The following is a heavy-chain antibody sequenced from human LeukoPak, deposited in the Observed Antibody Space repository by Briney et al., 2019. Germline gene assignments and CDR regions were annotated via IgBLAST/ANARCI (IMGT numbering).Heavy chain of an antibody. D-gene: IGHD3-10*01. CDR3: ATDSGGSGAYYYYYYMDV. J-gene: IGHJ6*03. Sequence: ASVKVSCKASGGTFSSYAISWVRQAPGQGLEWMGWISSYNDNRNYAQKFQGRVTMTEDTSTDTAYMELSSLRSEDTAVYYCATDSGGSGAYYYYYYMDVWGKGTTVTVSS. V-gene: IGHV1-18*01. CDR2: ISSYNDNR. CDR1: GGTFSSYA.